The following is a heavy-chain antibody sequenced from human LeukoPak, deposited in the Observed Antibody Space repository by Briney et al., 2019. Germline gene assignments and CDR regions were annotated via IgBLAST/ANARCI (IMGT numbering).Heavy chain of an antibody. D-gene: IGHD3-10*01. V-gene: IGHV1-46*01. Sequence: GASVKVSCKASGYTFTSYNMHWVRQAPGQGLEWMGIINPSGDSTSYTEKFQGRVSMTKDTFTSTVYMELSSLRSEDTAVYYCARGAYSGTGSYYDYWGQGTLVTVSS. CDR2: INPSGDST. CDR1: GYTFTSYN. J-gene: IGHJ4*02. CDR3: ARGAYSGTGSYYDY.